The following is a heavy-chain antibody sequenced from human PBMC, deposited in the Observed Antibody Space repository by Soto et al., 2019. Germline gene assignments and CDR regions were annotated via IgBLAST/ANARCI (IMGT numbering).Heavy chain of an antibody. CDR2: IYYSGST. CDR1: GGSISSYY. CDR3: ARYKSWGSYRYQYYYYYMDV. D-gene: IGHD3-16*02. Sequence: SETLSLTCTVSGGSISSYYWSWIRQPPGKGLEWIGYIYYSGSTNYNPSLKSRVTISVDTSKNQFSLKLSSVTAADTAVYYCARYKSWGSYRYQYYYYYMDVWGKGTTVTVSS. J-gene: IGHJ6*03. V-gene: IGHV4-59*01.